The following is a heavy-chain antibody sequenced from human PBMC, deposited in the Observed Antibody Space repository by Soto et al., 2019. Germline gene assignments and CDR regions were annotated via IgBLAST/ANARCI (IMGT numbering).Heavy chain of an antibody. CDR1: GFMFTNHG. Sequence: GGSLRLSCAASGFMFTNHGMHWVRQAPGKGLEWVAVIWSDGNKRYYADSVKGRFTVSRDNAKNSLYLQMNSLRAEDTAVYYCARARYFDWLFYNWGQGT. J-gene: IGHJ4*02. V-gene: IGHV3-33*01. CDR3: ARARYFDWLFYN. D-gene: IGHD3-9*01. CDR2: IWSDGNKR.